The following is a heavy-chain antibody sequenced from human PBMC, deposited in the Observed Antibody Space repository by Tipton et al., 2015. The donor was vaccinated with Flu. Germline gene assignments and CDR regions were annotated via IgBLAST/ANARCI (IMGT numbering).Heavy chain of an antibody. CDR3: AREWCGETTYWYFDI. D-gene: IGHD3-10*01. CDR1: GDSISNNY. Sequence: GLVKPSETLSLTCTVSGDSISNNYWSWIRQPPGKGLEWIGYISYSGSTNYNSSLQSRVTISVDTSKNQFSLTLNSVTAADTAVYYCAREWCGETTYWYFDIWGRGILVTVSS. V-gene: IGHV4-59*01. CDR2: ISYSGST. J-gene: IGHJ2*01.